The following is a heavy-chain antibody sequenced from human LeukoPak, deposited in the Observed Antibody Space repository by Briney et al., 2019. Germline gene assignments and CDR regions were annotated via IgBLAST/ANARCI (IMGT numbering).Heavy chain of an antibody. CDR2: LNPNSGGT. CDR1: GYTFTAYY. J-gene: IGHJ3*02. CDR3: ARDYYDSSGFGAFDN. Sequence: ASVKVSCKASGYTFTAYYMHWVRQAPGQGLQWMGWLNPNSGGTNYAQKFQGRVTMTRDTSISTAYMELSRLRSDDTAVFYCARDYYDSSGFGAFDNWGQGTMVTVSS. V-gene: IGHV1-2*02. D-gene: IGHD3-22*01.